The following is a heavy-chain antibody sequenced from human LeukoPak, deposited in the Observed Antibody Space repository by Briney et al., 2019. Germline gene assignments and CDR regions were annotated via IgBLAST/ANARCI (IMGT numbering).Heavy chain of an antibody. D-gene: IGHD2-2*01. CDR1: GGTFSSYA. CDR3: ATISEKIVVVPAAIPPPDAFDI. CDR2: IIPNLGIA. J-gene: IGHJ3*02. Sequence: ASVKVSCKASGGTFSSYAISWVRQAPGQGLEWMGRIIPNLGIANYAQKFQGRVTITADKSTSTAYMELSSLRSEDTAVYYCATISEKIVVVPAAIPPPDAFDIWGQGTMVTVSS. V-gene: IGHV1-69*04.